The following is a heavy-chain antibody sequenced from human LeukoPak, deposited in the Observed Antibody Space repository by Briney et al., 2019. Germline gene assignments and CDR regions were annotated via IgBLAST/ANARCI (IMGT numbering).Heavy chain of an antibody. D-gene: IGHD3-3*01. Sequence: GGSLRLSCAASGFTFSSYGMHWVRQAPGKGLEWVAFIRYDGSNKYYADSVKGRFTISRDNSKNTLYLQMNSLRAEDTAVYYCAKDGRRFLEWLLTTPYYMDVWGKGTTVTVSS. V-gene: IGHV3-30*02. CDR1: GFTFSSYG. CDR3: AKDGRRFLEWLLTTPYYMDV. J-gene: IGHJ6*03. CDR2: IRYDGSNK.